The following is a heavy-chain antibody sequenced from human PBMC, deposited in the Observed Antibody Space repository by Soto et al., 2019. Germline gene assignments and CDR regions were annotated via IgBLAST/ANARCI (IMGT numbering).Heavy chain of an antibody. CDR1: GVTFSSYA. V-gene: IGHV1-69*06. CDR2: IIPIFGTA. Sequence: QVQLVQSGAEVKKPGSSVKVSCKASGVTFSSYAISWVRQAPGPGLEWMGGIIPIFGTANYAQKCQGRATITADKSTSTAYMELSSRRSEDTAVYNCARGGRGDTAFYYYYGMDFWGQGTTVTVSS. CDR3: ARGGRGDTAFYYYYGMDF. J-gene: IGHJ6*02. D-gene: IGHD5-18*01.